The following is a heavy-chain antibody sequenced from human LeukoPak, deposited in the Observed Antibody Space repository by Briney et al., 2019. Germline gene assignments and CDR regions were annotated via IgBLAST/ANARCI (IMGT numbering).Heavy chain of an antibody. CDR1: GGSFSGYY. V-gene: IGHV4-34*01. Sequence: PSETLSLTCAVYGGSFSGYYWSWIRQPPGKGLECIGEVNHSGSTNYNPSLKSRVTMSVDTSKNQFSLKLSSVTAADTAVYYCARGEAAAGPMDYMDVWDTGATVSVSS. CDR2: VNHSGST. CDR3: ARGEAAAGPMDYMDV. J-gene: IGHJ6*03. D-gene: IGHD6-13*01.